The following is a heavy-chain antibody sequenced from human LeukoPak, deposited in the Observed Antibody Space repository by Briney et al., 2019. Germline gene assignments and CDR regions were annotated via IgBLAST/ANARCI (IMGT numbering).Heavy chain of an antibody. Sequence: ASVKVSCKASGYTFTSYYMDWVRQAPGQGLEWMGIINPSGGSTSYAQKFQGRVTMTRDMSTSTVYMELSSLRSEDTAVYYCARDRKAARRVGWFDPWGQGTLVTVSS. CDR3: ARDRKAARRVGWFDP. V-gene: IGHV1-46*01. J-gene: IGHJ5*02. CDR2: INPSGGST. CDR1: GYTFTSYY. D-gene: IGHD6-6*01.